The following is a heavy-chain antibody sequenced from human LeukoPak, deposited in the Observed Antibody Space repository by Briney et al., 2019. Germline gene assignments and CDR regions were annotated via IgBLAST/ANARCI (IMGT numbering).Heavy chain of an antibody. V-gene: IGHV3-48*03. J-gene: IGHJ6*04. CDR1: GFTFSSYE. CDR2: VSSSGSTI. Sequence: GGTLRLSCAASGFTFSSYEMNWVRQAPGKGLEWVSYVSSSGSTIYYADSVKGRFTISRDNAKNSLYLQMNSLRAEDTAVYYCAELGITMIGGVWGKGTTVTISS. CDR3: AELGITMIGGV. D-gene: IGHD3-10*02.